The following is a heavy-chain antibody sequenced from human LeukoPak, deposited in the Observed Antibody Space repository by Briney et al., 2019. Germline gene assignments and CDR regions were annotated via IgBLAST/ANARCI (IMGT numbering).Heavy chain of an antibody. V-gene: IGHV3-30*18. CDR1: GFTFSSYG. CDR3: AKDRYYYDSSGYYPH. J-gene: IGHJ4*02. Sequence: GRSLRLSCAASGFTFSSYGMHWVRQAPGKGLEWVAVISYDGSNKYYADSVKGRFTISRDNSKNTLYLQMNSLRAEDTAVCYCAKDRYYYDSSGYYPHWGQGTLVTVSS. D-gene: IGHD3-22*01. CDR2: ISYDGSNK.